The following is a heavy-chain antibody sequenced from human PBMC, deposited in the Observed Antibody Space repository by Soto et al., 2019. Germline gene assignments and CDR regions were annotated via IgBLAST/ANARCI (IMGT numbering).Heavy chain of an antibody. J-gene: IGHJ4*02. CDR2: IYYSGST. CDR3: ARGTLEYYFDY. V-gene: IGHV4-31*03. D-gene: IGHD3-3*01. Sequence: QVQLQESGPGLVKPSQTLSLTCTVSGGSISSGGYYWSWIRQHPGKGLEWIGYIYYSGSTYYNPALRTRVTISVDTSKNPFSLKLSSVTAADTAVYYCARGTLEYYFDYWGQGTLVTVSS. CDR1: GGSISSGGYY.